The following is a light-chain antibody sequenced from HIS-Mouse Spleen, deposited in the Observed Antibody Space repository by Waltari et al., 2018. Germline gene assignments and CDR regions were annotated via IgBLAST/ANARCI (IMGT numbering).Light chain of an antibody. Sequence: QSALTQPRSVSGSPGQSVTISCTGTSSDVGGYNYVSWYQQHPGKAPQLMVYDVSKRPSGVPDRFSGSKSGITASLTISGLQAEDEADYYCCSYAGSYTWVFGGGTKLTVL. CDR1: SSDVGGYNY. CDR2: DVS. V-gene: IGLV2-11*01. CDR3: CSYAGSYTWV. J-gene: IGLJ3*02.